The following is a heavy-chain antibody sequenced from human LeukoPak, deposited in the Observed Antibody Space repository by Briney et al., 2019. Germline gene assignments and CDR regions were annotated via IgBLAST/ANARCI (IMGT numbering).Heavy chain of an antibody. D-gene: IGHD6-19*01. Sequence: SQTLSLTCAISGDSVSSKNGAWNWIRQSPSRGLEWLGRTYYRPKWYNEYAESVKGRIVINPDTSKNQFSLQLNSVTPEDTAVYYCARDEGNTGWYTFDYWGQGTLVTVSS. J-gene: IGHJ4*02. CDR2: TYYRPKWYN. V-gene: IGHV6-1*01. CDR3: ARDEGNTGWYTFDY. CDR1: GDSVSSKNGA.